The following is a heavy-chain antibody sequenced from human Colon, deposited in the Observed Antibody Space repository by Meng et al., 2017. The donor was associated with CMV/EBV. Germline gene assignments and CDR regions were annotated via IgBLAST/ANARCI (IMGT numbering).Heavy chain of an antibody. V-gene: IGHV4-34*01. J-gene: IGHJ5*02. CDR2: IHHTGIT. CDR3: ARGGFGWKSSNWYKWFDP. CDR1: GGSVSGYQ. Sequence: GGSVSGYQWNWIRQPPGKGLEWIGEIHHTGITNANPSLKSRVTMSVDTSKNQFSLKLNSVTAADTTVYYCARGGFGWKSSNWYKWFDPWGQGTLVTVSS. D-gene: IGHD6-13*01.